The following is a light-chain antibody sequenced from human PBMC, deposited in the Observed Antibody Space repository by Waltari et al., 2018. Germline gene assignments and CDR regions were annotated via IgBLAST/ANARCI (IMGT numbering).Light chain of an antibody. CDR3: SSYTGTTSSVI. CDR1: SRDIGGHTF. J-gene: IGLJ2*01. V-gene: IGLV2-14*03. CDR2: DVT. Sequence: QSALTQPASVSGSPGQSITISSSATSRDIGGHTFVSWYPQYPGKAPKVLIYDVTKGPSGVSNRISGSRSGNTASLTISGLQAEDEADYYCSSYTGTTSSVIFGGGTKLTVL.